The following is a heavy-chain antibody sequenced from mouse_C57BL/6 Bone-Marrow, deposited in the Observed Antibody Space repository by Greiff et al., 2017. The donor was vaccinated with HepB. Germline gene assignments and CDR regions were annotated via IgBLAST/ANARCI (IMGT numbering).Heavy chain of an antibody. CDR1: CYTFTSYG. CDR3: ANHYYGSIFDY. J-gene: IGHJ2*01. CDR2: IYPRSGNT. Sequence: VQLQQSGAELARPGASVKLSCKASCYTFTSYGISWVKQRTGQGLEWIGEIYPRSGNTYYNEKFKGKATLTADKSSSTAYMELRSLTSEDSAVYFCANHYYGSIFDYWGQGTTLTVSS. V-gene: IGHV1-81*01. D-gene: IGHD1-1*01.